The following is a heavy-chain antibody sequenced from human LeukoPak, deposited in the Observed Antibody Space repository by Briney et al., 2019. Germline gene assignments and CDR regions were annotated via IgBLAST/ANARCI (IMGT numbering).Heavy chain of an antibody. CDR2: SSSSGSTI. Sequence: GGSLRLSCADSGFNFSSYEMNWVRQAPGKGLEWVSYSSSSGSTIHYADSVKGRFTISRDNAKNSLYLRMNSLRAEDTAVYYCARGRVFGDYWGQGALVTVSS. CDR1: GFNFSSYE. J-gene: IGHJ4*02. CDR3: ARGRVFGDY. V-gene: IGHV3-48*03. D-gene: IGHD3-10*01.